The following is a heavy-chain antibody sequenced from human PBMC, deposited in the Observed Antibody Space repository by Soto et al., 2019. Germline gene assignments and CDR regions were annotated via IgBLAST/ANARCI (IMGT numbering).Heavy chain of an antibody. CDR1: GFTFTDAW. CDR2: VKSQIDGGTT. Sequence: EVQLVESGGGSVNPGGSVRLSCAASGFTFTDAWMNWVRQVPGEGLEWVGHVKSQIDGGTTDSAAALDGRVTISRDDSKNMMYLQMNRLRTDDTAVYYCATGSSRFDFCGQGTLLTVSS. J-gene: IGHJ5*01. D-gene: IGHD6-6*01. V-gene: IGHV3-15*01. CDR3: ATGSSRFDF.